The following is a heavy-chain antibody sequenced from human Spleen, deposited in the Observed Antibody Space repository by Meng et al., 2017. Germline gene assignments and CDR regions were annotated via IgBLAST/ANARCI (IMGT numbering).Heavy chain of an antibody. CDR2: INHSGST. CDR1: GGSFSDYY. Sequence: VQLRPWGAGLLQPSETLSLTCVVSGGSFSDYYWIWIRQPPGKVLEWIGEINHSGSTNYNPSLESRATISVDTSQNNLSLKLSSVTAADSAVYYCARGPTTMAHDFDYWGQGTLVTVSS. J-gene: IGHJ4*02. V-gene: IGHV4-34*01. CDR3: ARGPTTMAHDFDY. D-gene: IGHD4-11*01.